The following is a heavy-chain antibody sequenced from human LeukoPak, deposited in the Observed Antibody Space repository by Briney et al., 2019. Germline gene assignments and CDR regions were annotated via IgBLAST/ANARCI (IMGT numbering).Heavy chain of an antibody. CDR1: GGSISSSSYY. CDR2: FYYSGST. CDR3: MRQGSLGTSGYDY. V-gene: IGHV4-39*01. D-gene: IGHD1-7*01. J-gene: IGHJ4*02. Sequence: SETLSLTCTVSGGSISSSSYYWGWIRQPPGKGLEWIGSFYYSGSTYYNPSLKSRVTISVDTSKNQFSLELSSVTAADTAVYYCMRQGSLGTSGYDYWGQGTLVTVSS.